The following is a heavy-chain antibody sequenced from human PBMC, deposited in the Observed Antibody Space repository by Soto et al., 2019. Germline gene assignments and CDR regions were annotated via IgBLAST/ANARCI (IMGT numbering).Heavy chain of an antibody. V-gene: IGHV1-69*01. CDR2: IIPIFGTA. J-gene: IGHJ6*02. Sequence: QVQLLQSGAEVKKPGSSVKVSCKASGGTFSSYAISWVRQAPGQGLEWLGGIIPIFGTANYAQKFQGRVTITADESTSTAYMALSSFRSEDTAVYYCARDGDDSRTFNYCSYYGMDVWGQGTTVTVSS. CDR1: GGTFSSYA. CDR3: ARDGDDSRTFNYCSYYGMDV. D-gene: IGHD6-13*01.